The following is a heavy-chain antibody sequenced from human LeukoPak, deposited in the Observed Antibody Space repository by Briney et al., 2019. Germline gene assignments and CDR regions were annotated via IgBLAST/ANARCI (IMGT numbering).Heavy chain of an antibody. V-gene: IGHV4-38-2*02. J-gene: IGHJ4*02. D-gene: IGHD3-16*02. CDR1: DYSINSGYY. CDR3: ARDLGYPYYFDY. Sequence: PSETLSLTCTVSDYSINSGYYWGWIRPPPGKGLEWIGTIYHSGTSYYNPSLKSRVTISVDTSKNQFSLKLSSVTAADTAVYYCARDLGYPYYFDYWGQGTLVTVSS. CDR2: IYHSGTS.